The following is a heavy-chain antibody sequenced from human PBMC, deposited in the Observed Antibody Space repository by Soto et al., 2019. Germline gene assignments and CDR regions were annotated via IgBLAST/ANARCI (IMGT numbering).Heavy chain of an antibody. J-gene: IGHJ4*02. CDR1: GYTFTNYP. Sequence: QVQLVQSGAEVKKPGASVKVSCKASGYTFTNYPIHWVRQAPGQGLEWMGWINVGNGNIKYSQKFQGRVTMTRDTSASTAYMELSSLGSEDATVYYCACSSERGHWGQGTLVTVSS. D-gene: IGHD2-15*01. V-gene: IGHV1-3*01. CDR3: ACSSERGH. CDR2: INVGNGNI.